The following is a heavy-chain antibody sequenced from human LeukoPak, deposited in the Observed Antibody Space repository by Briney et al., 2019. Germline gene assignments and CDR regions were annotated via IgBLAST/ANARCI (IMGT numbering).Heavy chain of an antibody. D-gene: IGHD3-16*01. CDR1: GGSISSSSYY. CDR3: ARRNDPYYFDY. CDR2: IYYSGST. J-gene: IGHJ4*02. V-gene: IGHV4-39*01. Sequence: SETLSLTCTVSGGSISSSSYYWGWIRQPPGKGLEWIGSIYYSGSTYYNPSLKSRVTISVDTSKNQFSLKLSSVTAADTAVYYCARRNDPYYFDYWGQGTLVTVSS.